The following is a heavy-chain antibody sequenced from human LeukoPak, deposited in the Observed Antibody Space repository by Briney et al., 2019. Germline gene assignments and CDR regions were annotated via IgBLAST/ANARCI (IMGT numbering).Heavy chain of an antibody. Sequence: PGGSLRLSCAASGFTVSSNYMSWVRQAPGKGLEWVSVIYSGGSTYYADSVKGRFTISRDNSKNTLYLQMNSLRAEDSAVYYCARLGGYYGSGSYTHHAFDIWGQGTMVTASS. CDR3: ARLGGYYGSGSYTHHAFDI. CDR2: IYSGGST. D-gene: IGHD3-10*01. CDR1: GFTVSSNY. J-gene: IGHJ3*02. V-gene: IGHV3-66*01.